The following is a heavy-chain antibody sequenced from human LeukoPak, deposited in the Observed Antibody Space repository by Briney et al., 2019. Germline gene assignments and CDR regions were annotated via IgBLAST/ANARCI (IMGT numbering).Heavy chain of an antibody. CDR1: GGSFSGCY. CDR3: ARAESRIAARHRGCYFDY. D-gene: IGHD6-6*01. V-gene: IGHV4-34*01. J-gene: IGHJ4*02. CDR2: INHSGST. Sequence: PSETLSLTCAVYGGSFSGCYWSWIRQPPGKGLEWIGEINHSGSTNYNPSLKSRVTISVDTSKNQFSLKLSSVTAADTAVYYCARAESRIAARHRGCYFDYWGQGTLVTVSS.